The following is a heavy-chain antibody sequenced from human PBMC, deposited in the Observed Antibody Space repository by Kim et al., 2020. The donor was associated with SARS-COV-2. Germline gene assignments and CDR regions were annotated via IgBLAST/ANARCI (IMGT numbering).Heavy chain of an antibody. Sequence: GGSLRLSCAASGFTFSSYAMHWVRQAPGKGLEWVAVISYDGSNKYYADSVKGRFTISRDNSKNTLYLQMNSLRAEDTAVYYCAGGQGYDILTGVDYWGQGTLVTVSS. V-gene: IGHV3-30-3*01. J-gene: IGHJ4*02. D-gene: IGHD3-9*01. CDR3: AGGQGYDILTGVDY. CDR1: GFTFSSYA. CDR2: ISYDGSNK.